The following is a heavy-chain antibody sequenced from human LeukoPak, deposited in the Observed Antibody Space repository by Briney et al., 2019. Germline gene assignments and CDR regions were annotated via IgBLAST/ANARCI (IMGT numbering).Heavy chain of an antibody. CDR1: GYTFTNYG. Sequence: GASVKVSCKASGYTFTNYGITWVRRAPGQGLEWMGWISAYSGNTNYVQKFQGRVTMVTDASTSTAYMELRSLRSDDTAVYYCARDIATVVHQDWGQGTLVTVSS. CDR3: ARDIATVVHQD. D-gene: IGHD2-2*01. V-gene: IGHV1-18*01. CDR2: ISAYSGNT. J-gene: IGHJ4*02.